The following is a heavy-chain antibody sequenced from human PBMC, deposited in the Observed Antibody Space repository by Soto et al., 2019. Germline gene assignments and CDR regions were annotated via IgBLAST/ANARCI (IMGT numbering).Heavy chain of an antibody. CDR2: ISSSSSYI. J-gene: IGHJ6*02. D-gene: IGHD3-3*01. CDR1: GFSVNSSG. CDR3: ATISRGPLGHRYGMAV. Sequence: PCCSLRLCCAACGFSVNSSGMALVLQEQGKVLEWVSSISSSSSYIHYADSVKGRFTISRDNAKNSLYLQMNSLRAEDTAVYYCATISRGPLGHRYGMAVWGQGTTVTVSS. V-gene: IGHV3-21*01.